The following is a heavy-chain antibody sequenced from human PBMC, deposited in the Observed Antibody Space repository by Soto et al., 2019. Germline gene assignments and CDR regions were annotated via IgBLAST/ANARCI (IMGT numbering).Heavy chain of an antibody. Sequence: GGSLRLSCAASGFTFSSYSMNWVRQAPGKGLEWVSYISSSSSTIYYADSVKGRFTISRDNAKNSLYLQMNSLRAEDTAVYYCARELYGSVSADARYYYYMDAWGKGTTVTVSS. CDR3: ARELYGSVSADARYYYYMDA. D-gene: IGHD3-10*01. CDR1: GFTFSSYS. V-gene: IGHV3-48*01. J-gene: IGHJ6*03. CDR2: ISSSSSTI.